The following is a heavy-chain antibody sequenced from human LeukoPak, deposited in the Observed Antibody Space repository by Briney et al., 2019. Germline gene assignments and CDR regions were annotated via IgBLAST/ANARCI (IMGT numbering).Heavy chain of an antibody. CDR1: GVTFSSYA. J-gene: IGHJ4*02. D-gene: IGHD2/OR15-2a*01. CDR3: TRQSENYPLDY. CDR2: ISGSGRSA. Sequence: GGSLRLSCAASGVTFSSYAMSWVRQAAGKGLEWVSAISGSGRSAYYADSVKGRFTISRDNSKNTLYLQLHSLRAEDTAVYFCTRQSENYPLDYSGQGTLVTVSS. V-gene: IGHV3-23*01.